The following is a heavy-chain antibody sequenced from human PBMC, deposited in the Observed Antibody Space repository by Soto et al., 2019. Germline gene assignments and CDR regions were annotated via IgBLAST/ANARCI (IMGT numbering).Heavy chain of an antibody. CDR1: CGYISSYY. V-gene: IGHV4-59*01. D-gene: IGHD6-19*01. CDR3: ARAYSSGWYVDAFDI. J-gene: IGHJ3*02. CDR2: IYYSGST. Sequence: QVQLQESGPGLVKPSETLSLTCTVSCGYISSYYWSWIRQPPGKGLEWIGYIYYSGSTHYNPSLKSRVTISVDTSKNQFSLKLSSVTAADTAVYYCARAYSSGWYVDAFDIWGQGTMVTVSS.